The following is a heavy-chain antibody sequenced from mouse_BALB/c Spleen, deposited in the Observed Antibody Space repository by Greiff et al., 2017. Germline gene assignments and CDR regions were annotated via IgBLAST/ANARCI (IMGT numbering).Heavy chain of an antibody. J-gene: IGHJ2*01. Sequence: VQVVESGPGLVAPSQSLSITCTVSGFSLTSYDISWIRQPPGKGLEWLGVIWTGGGTNYNSAFMSRLSISKDNSKSQVFLKMNSLQTDDTAIYYCVRQGDGYFFDYWGQGTTLTVSS. CDR3: VRQGDGYFFDY. D-gene: IGHD2-3*01. CDR1: GFSLTSYD. V-gene: IGHV2-9-2*01. CDR2: IWTGGGT.